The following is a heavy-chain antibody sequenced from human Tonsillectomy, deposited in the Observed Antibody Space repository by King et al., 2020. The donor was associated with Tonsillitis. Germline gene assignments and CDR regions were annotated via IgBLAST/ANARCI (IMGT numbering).Heavy chain of an antibody. Sequence: VQLVESGGGLVQPGRSLRLSCTASGFTFDEYAVSWFRQAPGKGLEWVGFIKSKDYGGTTEYAASVKGRFTISRDDSRSIAYLQMNSLKTEDTAVYYCTKGEXGLGXYVWGXGTLVTVTS. CDR1: GFTFDEYA. CDR3: TKGEXGLGXYV. D-gene: IGHD3-10*01. V-gene: IGHV3-49*03. CDR2: IKSKDYGGTT. J-gene: IGHJ4*02.